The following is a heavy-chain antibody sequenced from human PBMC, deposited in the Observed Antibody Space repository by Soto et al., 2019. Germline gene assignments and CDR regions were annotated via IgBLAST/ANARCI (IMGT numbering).Heavy chain of an antibody. CDR3: ASFSRYSSSSGFDY. V-gene: IGHV3-7*01. J-gene: IGHJ4*02. Sequence: GGSLRLSCAASGFTFSSYWMSWVRQAPGKGLEWVANIKQDGSEKYYVDSVKGRFTISRDNAKNSLYLQMNSLRAEDTVVYYCASFSRYSSSSGFDYWGQGTLVTISS. D-gene: IGHD6-6*01. CDR1: GFTFSSYW. CDR2: IKQDGSEK.